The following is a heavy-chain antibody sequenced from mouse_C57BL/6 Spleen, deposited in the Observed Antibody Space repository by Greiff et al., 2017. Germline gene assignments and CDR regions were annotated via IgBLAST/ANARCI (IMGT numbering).Heavy chain of an antibody. Sequence: DVKLVESGGGLVKPGGSLKLSCAASGFTFSSYAMSWVRQTPEKRLEWVATISDGGSYTYYPDNVKGRFTISRDNAKNNLYLQMSHLKPEDTAMYYCAREANPFDYWGQGTTLTVSS. CDR3: AREANPFDY. J-gene: IGHJ2*01. CDR2: ISDGGSYT. CDR1: GFTFSSYA. V-gene: IGHV5-4*01.